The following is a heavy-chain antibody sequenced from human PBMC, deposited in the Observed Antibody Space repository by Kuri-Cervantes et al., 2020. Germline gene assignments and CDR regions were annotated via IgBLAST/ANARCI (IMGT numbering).Heavy chain of an antibody. J-gene: IGHJ6*02. CDR1: GYSISSGYY. CDR2: INHSGST. Sequence: ESLKISCAVSGYSISSGYYWSWIRQPPGKGLEWIGEINHSGSTNYNPSLKSRVTISVDTSKNQFSLKLSSVTAADTAVYYCARPYELRYFDWPPMDVWGQGTTVTVSS. D-gene: IGHD3-9*01. CDR3: ARPYELRYFDWPPMDV. V-gene: IGHV4-34*01.